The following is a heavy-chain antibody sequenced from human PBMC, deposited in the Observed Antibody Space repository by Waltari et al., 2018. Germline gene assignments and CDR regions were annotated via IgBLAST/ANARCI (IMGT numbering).Heavy chain of an antibody. V-gene: IGHV3-48*04. CDR3: ARGGGNIAAAELDY. D-gene: IGHD6-13*01. Sequence: EVQLVESGGGLVQPGGSLRLSCAASGFTFSSYSMNWVRQAPGKGLEWVSYISSSSSTIYYADFVKCRFTISRDNAKNSLYLQMNSLRAEDTAVYYCARGGGNIAAAELDYWGQGTLVTVSS. CDR2: ISSSSSTI. CDR1: GFTFSSYS. J-gene: IGHJ4*02.